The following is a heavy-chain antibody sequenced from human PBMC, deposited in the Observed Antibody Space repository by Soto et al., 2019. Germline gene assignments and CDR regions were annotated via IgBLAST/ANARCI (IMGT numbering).Heavy chain of an antibody. J-gene: IGHJ4*02. CDR1: GGSFSGYY. Sequence: SETLSLTCAVYGGSFSGYYWSWVRQPPGKGLEWIGEINHSGSTNYNPSLKSRVTISVDTSKNQFSLKLSSVTAADTAVYYCARGDTALDYWGQGTLVTVSS. D-gene: IGHD5-18*01. CDR3: ARGDTALDY. CDR2: INHSGST. V-gene: IGHV4-34*01.